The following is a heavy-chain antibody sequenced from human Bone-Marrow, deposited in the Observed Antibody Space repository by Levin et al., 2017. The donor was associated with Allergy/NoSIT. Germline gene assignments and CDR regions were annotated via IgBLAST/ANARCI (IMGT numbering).Heavy chain of an antibody. D-gene: IGHD3/OR15-3a*01. CDR3: AKVRRGLDAFDI. V-gene: IGHV3-23*01. J-gene: IGHJ3*02. CDR2: ISSSDDST. Sequence: ETLSLTCAASGFIFSSSAMSWVRQAPGKGLEWVSSISSSDDSTYYTDSVKGRLTISRDNSKNTIYLQMNSLRAEDTAIYYCAKVRRGLDAFDIWGQGTMVTVSS. CDR1: GFIFSSSA.